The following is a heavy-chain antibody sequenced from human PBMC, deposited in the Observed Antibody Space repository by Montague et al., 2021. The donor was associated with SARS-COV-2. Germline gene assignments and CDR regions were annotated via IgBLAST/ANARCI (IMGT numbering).Heavy chain of an antibody. CDR3: ARIPEYSSGGGPDWYFDL. CDR2: IDWDDDT. CDR1: GFSVSTSGLC. J-gene: IGHJ2*01. V-gene: IGHV2-70*01. Sequence: PALVIPTQTLTLTCTFSGFSVSTSGLCVSWIRQPPGKALEWLALIDWDDDTYYSTSLKTRLAISKDTSKNQVVLTMTDMDPVDTGTYYCARIPEYSSGGGPDWYFDLWGRGTLDTVSS. D-gene: IGHD6-19*01.